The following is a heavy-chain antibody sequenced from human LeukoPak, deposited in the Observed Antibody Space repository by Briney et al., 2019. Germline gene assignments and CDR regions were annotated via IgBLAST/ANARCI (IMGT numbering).Heavy chain of an antibody. CDR3: ARGALYYYDSSGYYYSLHYFDY. D-gene: IGHD3-22*01. CDR2: ISAYNGNT. V-gene: IGHV1-18*01. J-gene: IGHJ4*02. Sequence: ASVKVSRKASGYTFTSYGISWVRQAPGQGLEWMGWISAYNGNTNYAKKLQGRVTMTTDTSTSTAYMELRSLRSDDTAVYYCARGALYYYDSSGYYYSLHYFDYWGQGTLVTVSS. CDR1: GYTFTSYG.